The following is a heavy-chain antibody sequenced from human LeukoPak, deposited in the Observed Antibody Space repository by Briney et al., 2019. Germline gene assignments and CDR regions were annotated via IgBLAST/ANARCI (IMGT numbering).Heavy chain of an antibody. V-gene: IGHV4-59*12. Sequence: KTSETLSLTCTVSGGSISSYYWSWIRQPPGKGLEWIGYIYNSGSTNYNPSLKSRVTISVDTSKNQFSLQLNSVTPEDTAVYYCARESVPHIQLEKYSSGWTPFDYWGQGTLVTVSS. CDR2: IYNSGST. CDR3: ARESVPHIQLEKYSSGWTPFDY. J-gene: IGHJ4*02. CDR1: GGSISSYY. D-gene: IGHD6-19*01.